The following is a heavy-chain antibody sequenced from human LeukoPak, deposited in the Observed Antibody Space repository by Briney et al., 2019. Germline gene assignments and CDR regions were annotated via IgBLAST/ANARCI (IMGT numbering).Heavy chain of an antibody. V-gene: IGHV1-69*04. D-gene: IGHD1-26*01. CDR2: IIPILGIA. CDR3: AMRSGGGSYDY. Sequence: ASVKVSCKASGGTFSSYAISWVRQAPGQGLEWMGRIIPILGIANYAQKFQGRVTITADKSTSTAYMELSSLRSEDTAVYYCAMRSGGGSYDYWGQGTLVTVSS. CDR1: GGTFSSYA. J-gene: IGHJ4*02.